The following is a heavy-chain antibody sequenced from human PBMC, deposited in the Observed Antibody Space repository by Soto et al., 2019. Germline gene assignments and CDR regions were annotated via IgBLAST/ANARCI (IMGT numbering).Heavy chain of an antibody. CDR2: IWYDGSNK. Sequence: QVQLVESGGGVVQPGRSLRLSCAASGFTFINYGMHWVRQAPGKGLEGVALIWYDGSNKYYADYVKGRFTISRDNSKNTLYLQMSSLGAEDTAVYYCGRTGGAYGDPQYYFDHWGQGTLVTVSS. CDR3: GRTGGAYGDPQYYFDH. J-gene: IGHJ4*02. V-gene: IGHV3-33*01. CDR1: GFTFINYG. D-gene: IGHD4-17*01.